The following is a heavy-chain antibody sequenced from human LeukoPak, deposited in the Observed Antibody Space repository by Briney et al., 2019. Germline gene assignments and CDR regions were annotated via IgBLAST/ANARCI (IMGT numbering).Heavy chain of an antibody. CDR2: LYRAGNT. CDR3: ARLSHSREYGAFDI. V-gene: IGHV3-66*02. Sequence: GGPLRLSCAASGFTVSSSYMGWVRQASGKGLDWVSVLYRAGNTFYPDSVKGRFTISRDNSQNMLFFQMYSLRAEDTAVYYCARLSHSREYGAFDIWGQGTLVTVSS. CDR1: GFTVSSSY. J-gene: IGHJ3*02. D-gene: IGHD3-22*01.